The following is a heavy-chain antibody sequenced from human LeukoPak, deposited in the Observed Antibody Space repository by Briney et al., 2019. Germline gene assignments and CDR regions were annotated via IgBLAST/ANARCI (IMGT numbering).Heavy chain of an antibody. Sequence: SETLSLTCTVSGGSISSSSYYWGWIRQPPGKGLEWIGSIYYSGSTYYNPSLKSRVTISEDTSKNQFSLKLSSVTAADTAVYYCARGASSRFEHWGQGTLVTVSS. V-gene: IGHV4-39*07. J-gene: IGHJ1*01. CDR2: IYYSGST. CDR1: GGSISSSSYY. CDR3: ARGASSRFEH. D-gene: IGHD6-13*01.